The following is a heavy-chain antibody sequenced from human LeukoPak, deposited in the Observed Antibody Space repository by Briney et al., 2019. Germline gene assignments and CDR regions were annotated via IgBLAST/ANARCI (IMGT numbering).Heavy chain of an antibody. J-gene: IGHJ4*02. CDR3: TRDYGSSFHF. CDR2: IRSKTDGGAT. D-gene: IGHD4-17*01. Sequence: GGSLRLSCAASGFTFDNAWMSWVRQAPGKGLEWVGLIRSKTDGGATDYAAPVEGRFTISRDDSKNTLYLQMNTLKTEDTALYYCTRDYGSSFHFWGQGTLVTVSS. V-gene: IGHV3-15*01. CDR1: GFTFDNAW.